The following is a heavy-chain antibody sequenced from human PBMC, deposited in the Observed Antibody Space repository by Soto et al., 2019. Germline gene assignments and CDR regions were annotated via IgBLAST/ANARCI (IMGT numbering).Heavy chain of an antibody. CDR1: GGSISSYY. Sequence: SETLSLTCTVSGGSISSYYWSWIRQPPGKGLEWIGYIYYSGSTNYNPSLKSRVTISVDTSKNQFSLKLSSVTAADTAVYYCAREIGMTTVTHGWFDPWGQGTLVTVSS. V-gene: IGHV4-59*01. J-gene: IGHJ5*02. CDR2: IYYSGST. CDR3: AREIGMTTVTHGWFDP. D-gene: IGHD4-4*01.